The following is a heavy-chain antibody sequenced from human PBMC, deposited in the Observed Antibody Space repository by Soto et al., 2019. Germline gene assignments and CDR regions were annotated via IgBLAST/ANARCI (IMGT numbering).Heavy chain of an antibody. CDR2: IKQDGSEK. Sequence: EVQLVESGGGLVQPGGSLRLSCAASGFTFNKYWMSWVRQAPGKGLEWLANIKQDGSEKYYVDSVKGRSTVSRDNAKNSLYLQMNSLRAEDTAVYYCARGDDYYYYYYMNVWGKGTTVTVSS. CDR1: GFTFNKYW. J-gene: IGHJ6*03. V-gene: IGHV3-7*01. D-gene: IGHD1-1*01. CDR3: ARGDDYYYYYYMNV.